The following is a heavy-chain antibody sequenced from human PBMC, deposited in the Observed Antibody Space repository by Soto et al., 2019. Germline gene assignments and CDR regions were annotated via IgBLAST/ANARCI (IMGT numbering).Heavy chain of an antibody. CDR3: AKDSDYRDRIFYYFDL. D-gene: IGHD2-15*01. V-gene: IGHV3-23*01. CDR1: GFTLSSYA. J-gene: IGHJ2*01. Sequence: EVQLLQSGGGLVQPGGSLRLSCAASGFTLSSYAMTWVRQAPGKGLEWVSVIRGSGGSTYYADSVKGRFTISRDNSRNTVYLQMNSLRAEDTAVYFCAKDSDYRDRIFYYFDLRGRGTLVTVSS. CDR2: IRGSGGST.